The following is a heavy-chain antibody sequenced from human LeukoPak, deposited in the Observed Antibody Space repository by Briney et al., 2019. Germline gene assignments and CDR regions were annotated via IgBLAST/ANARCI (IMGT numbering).Heavy chain of an antibody. CDR1: RFTFRSYG. CDR3: ARDRAGPTLYYFDY. J-gene: IGHJ4*02. D-gene: IGHD1-26*01. V-gene: IGHV3-33*01. CDR2: IWYDGSNQ. Sequence: GRSLRLSCAASRFTFRSYGMHWVRQAPGKGLEWVAVIWYDGSNQYYAESVRGRFTISKDNSNNTLYLQLNSLRAEDTAVYYCARDRAGPTLYYFDYWGQGTLVTVSS.